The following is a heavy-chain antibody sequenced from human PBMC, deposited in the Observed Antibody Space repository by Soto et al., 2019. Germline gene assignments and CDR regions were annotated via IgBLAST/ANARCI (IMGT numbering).Heavy chain of an antibody. V-gene: IGHV4-30-4*01. CDR3: ARDGSGSYYPPYYYYGMDV. CDR1: GGSISSGDYY. Sequence: ASETLSLTCTVSGGSISSGDYYWSWIRQPPGKGLEWIGYIYYSGSTYYNPSLKSRVTISVDTSKNQFSLKLSSVTAADTAVYYCARDGSGSYYPPYYYYGMDVWGQGTTVTVS. D-gene: IGHD3-10*01. J-gene: IGHJ6*02. CDR2: IYYSGST.